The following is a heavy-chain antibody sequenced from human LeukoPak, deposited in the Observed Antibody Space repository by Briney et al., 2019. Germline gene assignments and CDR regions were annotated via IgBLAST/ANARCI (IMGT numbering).Heavy chain of an antibody. D-gene: IGHD3-10*01. Sequence: SETLSLTCTVSGGSISNHYWRWIRQPPGKGLEWIGYIYYSGSTHYNPSLKSRITISLDTSKNQFSLKLSSVTAADTAVYYCAREESMVRGTSWFDPWGQGTLVTVSS. CDR2: IYYSGST. CDR1: GGSISNHY. J-gene: IGHJ5*02. CDR3: AREESMVRGTSWFDP. V-gene: IGHV4-59*11.